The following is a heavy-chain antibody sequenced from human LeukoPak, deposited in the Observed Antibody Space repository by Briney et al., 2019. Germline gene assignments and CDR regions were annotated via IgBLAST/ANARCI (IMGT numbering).Heavy chain of an antibody. Sequence: EASMKVSCKASGYTFTGYYMHWVRQAPGQGLEWMGWISGSNGNTNYAQKLQGRVTMTTDTSTGTAYMELRSLRSDDTAVYYCARAGGRSWFDPWGQGTLVTVSS. CDR2: ISGSNGNT. CDR1: GYTFTGYY. J-gene: IGHJ5*02. V-gene: IGHV1-18*04. CDR3: ARAGGRSWFDP.